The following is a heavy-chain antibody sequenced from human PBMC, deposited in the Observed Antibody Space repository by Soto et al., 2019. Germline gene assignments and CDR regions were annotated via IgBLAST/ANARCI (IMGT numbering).Heavy chain of an antibody. Sequence: GGSLRLSCAASGFTSGDYYMSWIRQAPGKGLEWVSYISSSGGTIYYADSVKGRFTISRDNAKNSLFLQMNSLRAEDTAVYYCARVRFYNPGSSINWFGPWGQGTLVTVSS. D-gene: IGHD3-10*01. CDR2: ISSSGGTI. J-gene: IGHJ5*02. CDR3: ARVRFYNPGSSINWFGP. V-gene: IGHV3-11*01. CDR1: GFTSGDYY.